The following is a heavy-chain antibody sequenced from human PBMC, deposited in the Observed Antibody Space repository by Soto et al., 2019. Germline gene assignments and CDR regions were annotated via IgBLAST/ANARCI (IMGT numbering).Heavy chain of an antibody. CDR2: ISWNSGSI. CDR1: GFTFDDYA. Sequence: EVPLVESGGGLVQPGRSLRLSCAASGFTFDDYAMHWVRQAPGKGLEWVSGISWNSGSIGYADSVKGRFTISRDNAKNSLYLQMNSLRAEDTALYYCAQDSSGPIDYWGQGTLVTVSS. V-gene: IGHV3-9*01. D-gene: IGHD6-19*01. J-gene: IGHJ4*02. CDR3: AQDSSGPIDY.